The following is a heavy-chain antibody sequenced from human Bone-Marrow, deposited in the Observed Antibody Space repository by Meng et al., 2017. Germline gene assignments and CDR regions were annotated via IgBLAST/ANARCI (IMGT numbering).Heavy chain of an antibody. Sequence: EVPVVESGGGLVQHGGSLTLSCAASGFSLSSFWMHWVRQAPGKGLVWVSRMNENGNTINYAGSVWGRFTISRDSATNTLYLQMNSLRVEDTAVYYCVRDFGGNSDSWGQGTLVTVSS. CDR2: MNENGNTI. D-gene: IGHD2-21*01. CDR1: GFSLSSFW. V-gene: IGHV3-74*01. J-gene: IGHJ4*02. CDR3: VRDFGGNSDS.